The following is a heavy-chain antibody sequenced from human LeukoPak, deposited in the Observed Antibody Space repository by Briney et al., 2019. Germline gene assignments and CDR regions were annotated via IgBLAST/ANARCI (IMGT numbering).Heavy chain of an antibody. D-gene: IGHD1-26*01. CDR1: AFTFSNYT. CDR2: INPRSSTI. CDR3: ARDRIKSGSYYFDY. Sequence: QPGGSLRLSCATSAFTFSNYTMTWVRQSPGKGLEWFSYINPRSSTIYYADSVKGRFTISRDNAKNSMYLQMNSLRAEDTAVYYCARDRIKSGSYYFDYWGQGTLVTVSS. J-gene: IGHJ4*02. V-gene: IGHV3-48*01.